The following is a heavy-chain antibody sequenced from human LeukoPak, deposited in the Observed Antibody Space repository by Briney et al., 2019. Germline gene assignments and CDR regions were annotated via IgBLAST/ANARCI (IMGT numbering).Heavy chain of an antibody. CDR3: AKGTYSGNSYHFDY. Sequence: GGSLRLSCAASGFTFSSYWMNWARQAPGKGLEWMSSISGSGGSTYYADPVEGRFTISRDNSKNTLYLQMNNLRAEDTAMYYCAKGTYSGNSYHFDYWGQGTLVTVSS. J-gene: IGHJ4*02. V-gene: IGHV3-23*01. CDR1: GFTFSSYW. D-gene: IGHD1-26*01. CDR2: ISGSGGST.